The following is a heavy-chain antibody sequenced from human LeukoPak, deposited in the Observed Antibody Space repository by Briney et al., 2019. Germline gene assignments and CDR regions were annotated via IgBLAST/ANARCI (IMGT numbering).Heavy chain of an antibody. CDR3: AGRCSRTDCHQSSFGMDV. CDR2: VSGSGAYI. D-gene: IGHD2-15*01. Sequence: GGSLRLSCAIPGLSFTSYIMHWVRQAPGKGLEWVSSVSGSGAYIYYTDSVKGRFTISRDNAKNLLSLQMSSLRAEDTAVYFCAGRCSRTDCHQSSFGMDVWGQGTTVTVSS. J-gene: IGHJ6*02. V-gene: IGHV3-21*01. CDR1: GLSFTSYI.